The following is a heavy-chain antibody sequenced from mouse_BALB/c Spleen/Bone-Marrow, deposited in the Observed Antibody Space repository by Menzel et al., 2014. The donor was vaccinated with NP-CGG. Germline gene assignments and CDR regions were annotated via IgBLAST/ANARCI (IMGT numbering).Heavy chain of an antibody. CDR2: INPYNDGT. J-gene: IGHJ4*01. CDR1: GYTFTSYV. CDR3: ARYGFYAMDY. D-gene: IGHD2-2*01. V-gene: IGHV1-14*01. Sequence: EVKLMESGPELVKPGASVKMSCKASGYTFTSYVMHWVKQKPGQGLEWIGYINPYNDGTKYNEKFKGKATLTSDKSSSTAYMELSSLTSEDAAVYYCARYGFYAMDYWGQGTSVTVSS.